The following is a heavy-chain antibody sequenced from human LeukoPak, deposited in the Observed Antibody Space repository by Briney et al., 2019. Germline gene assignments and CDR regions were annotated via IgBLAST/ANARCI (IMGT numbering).Heavy chain of an antibody. Sequence: GRSLRLSCAASRFTFSSYAMHWVRQAPGKGLEWVAVISYDGSSKYYADSVKGRFTISRDNSKNTLYVQMNSLRPEDTAVYYCAKGDWELGSTGYFDYWGQGTLVTVSS. V-gene: IGHV3-30*18. CDR3: AKGDWELGSTGYFDY. CDR2: ISYDGSSK. D-gene: IGHD1-26*01. CDR1: RFTFSSYA. J-gene: IGHJ4*02.